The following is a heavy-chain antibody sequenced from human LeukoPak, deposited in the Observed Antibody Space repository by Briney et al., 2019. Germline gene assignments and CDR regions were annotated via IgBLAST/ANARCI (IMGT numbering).Heavy chain of an antibody. CDR2: ISSSGNTI. V-gene: IGHV3-48*03. D-gene: IGHD7-27*01. Sequence: GGSLRLSCAASGFTFSSYEMNWVRQAPGKGLGWVSFISSSGNTIYYADSVKGRFIISRDNAKSSLYLQMNSLRTEDTAIYYCARERPGEDTFDIWGQGTMVTVSS. CDR3: ARERPGEDTFDI. CDR1: GFTFSSYE. J-gene: IGHJ3*02.